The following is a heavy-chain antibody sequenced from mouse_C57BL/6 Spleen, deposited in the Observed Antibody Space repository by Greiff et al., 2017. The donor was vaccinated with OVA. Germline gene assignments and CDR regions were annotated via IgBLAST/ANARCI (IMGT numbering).Heavy chain of an antibody. Sequence: VQLQQSGAELVRPGSSVKMSCKTSGYTFTSYGINWVKQRPGQGLEWIGYIYIGNGYTEYSEKFKGKATLTSDTSFSTAYMQLSSLTSEDSAIYFCARKGQLRLPLDYWGQGTTLTVSS. CDR2: IYIGNGYT. CDR1: GYTFTSYG. D-gene: IGHD3-2*02. J-gene: IGHJ2*01. V-gene: IGHV1-58*01. CDR3: ARKGQLRLPLDY.